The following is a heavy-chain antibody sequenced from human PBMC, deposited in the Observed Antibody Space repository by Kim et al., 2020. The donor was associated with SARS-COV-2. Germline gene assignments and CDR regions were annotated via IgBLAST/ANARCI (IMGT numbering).Heavy chain of an antibody. Sequence: GGSLRLSCAASGFTFSSYWMHWVRQAPGKGLVWVSRINSDGSSTSYADSVKGRFTISRDNAKNTLYLQMNSLRAEDTAVYYCARDLVAAAGQRGSYYYYGMDVWGQGTTVTVSS. CDR1: GFTFSSYW. CDR2: INSDGSST. V-gene: IGHV3-74*01. D-gene: IGHD6-13*01. J-gene: IGHJ6*02. CDR3: ARDLVAAAGQRGSYYYYGMDV.